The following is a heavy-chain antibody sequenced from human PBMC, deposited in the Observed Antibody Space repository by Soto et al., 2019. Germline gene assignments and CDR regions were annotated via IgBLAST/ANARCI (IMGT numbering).Heavy chain of an antibody. CDR1: GFTFSSYG. V-gene: IGHV3-30*18. D-gene: IGHD3-22*01. J-gene: IGHJ4*02. CDR3: AKTHDYYDSSGLDY. CDR2: ISYDGSNK. Sequence: SMGLSCAASGFTFSSYGMHWVRQAPGKGLEWVAVISYDGSNKYYADSVKGRFTISRDNSKNTLYLQMNSLRAEDTVVYYCAKTHDYYDSSGLDYWGQGTLVTVSS.